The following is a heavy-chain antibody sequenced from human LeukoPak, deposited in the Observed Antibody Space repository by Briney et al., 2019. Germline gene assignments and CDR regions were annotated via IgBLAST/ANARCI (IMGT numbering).Heavy chain of an antibody. D-gene: IGHD2-8*01. CDR1: GYSVSRGYF. CDR2: ISYTGTT. Sequence: KPSETLSVTCTVSGYSVSRGYFWAWVRQPPGKGLEWIGSISYTGTTYYNPSLKSRVTMSLDTSKNQFSLKVTSVTAADTAVYYCATEWDYWGRGTLVTVSS. J-gene: IGHJ4*02. V-gene: IGHV4-38-2*02. CDR3: ATEWDY.